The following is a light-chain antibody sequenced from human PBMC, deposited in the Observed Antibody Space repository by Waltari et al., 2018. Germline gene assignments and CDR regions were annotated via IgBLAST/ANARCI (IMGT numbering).Light chain of an antibody. Sequence: IQLTPSPSSLSASVGDRVTITCLASQGVTTYLAWYQQKPGKAPNLLISAASTLQSGVPSRFSGSGSGTDFTLTISSLQPEDFATYYCQHLHGYPITFGGGTKVEIK. CDR3: QHLHGYPIT. V-gene: IGKV1-9*01. CDR1: QGVTTY. J-gene: IGKJ4*01. CDR2: AAS.